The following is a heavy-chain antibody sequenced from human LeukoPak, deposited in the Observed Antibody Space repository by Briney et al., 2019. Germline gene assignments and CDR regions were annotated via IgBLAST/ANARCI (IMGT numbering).Heavy chain of an antibody. Sequence: GGSLRLSCAASGFTFSDYYMSWIRQAPGKGLEWVSYISSSGSTIYYADSVKGRFTISRDNAKNSLYLQMNSLRAEDTAVYYCARDVRDYGDYSDAFDIWGQGTMVTVSS. D-gene: IGHD4-17*01. CDR3: ARDVRDYGDYSDAFDI. CDR1: GFTFSDYY. J-gene: IGHJ3*02. CDR2: ISSSGSTI. V-gene: IGHV3-11*04.